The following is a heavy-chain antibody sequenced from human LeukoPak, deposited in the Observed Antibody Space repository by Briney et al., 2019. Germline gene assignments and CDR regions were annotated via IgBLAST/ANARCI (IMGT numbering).Heavy chain of an antibody. CDR1: GGSFSGYY. J-gene: IGHJ4*02. D-gene: IGHD2-8*01. CDR3: ARGGVY. V-gene: IGHV4-34*01. Sequence: PSETLSLTCAVYGGSFSGYYWSWIRQPPGKGLEWIGEINHGGSTNYNPSLKSRVTISVDTSKNQFSLKLSSVTAADTAVYYCARGGVYWGQGTLVTVSS. CDR2: INHGGST.